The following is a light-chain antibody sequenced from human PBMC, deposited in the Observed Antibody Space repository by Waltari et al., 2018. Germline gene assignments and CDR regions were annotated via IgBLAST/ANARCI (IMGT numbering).Light chain of an antibody. CDR1: SSDIGGYTS. CDR2: DVS. J-gene: IGLJ2*01. Sequence: QSPLTQPASVSGSPGQSITIPCTGTSSDIGGYTSVSWYQQHPGKAPRLMIYDVSDRPSGVSNRFSGSKSGNTASLTISGLQAEDEADYYCSSYASGNTLFGGGTKLTVL. V-gene: IGLV2-14*03. CDR3: SSYASGNTL.